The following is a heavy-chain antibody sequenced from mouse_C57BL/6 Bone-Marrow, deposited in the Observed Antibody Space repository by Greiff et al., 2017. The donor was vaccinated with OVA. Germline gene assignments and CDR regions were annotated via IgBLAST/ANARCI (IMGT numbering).Heavy chain of an antibody. J-gene: IGHJ2*01. CDR3: ARRRWDAHLDY. CDR2: IRNKANGYTT. V-gene: IGHV7-3*01. CDR1: GFTFTDYY. Sequence: DVMLVESGGGLVQPGGSLSLSCAASGFTFTDYYMSWVRQPPGKALEWLGFIRNKANGYTTEYSASVKGRFTISRDNSQSIIYLQMNALRAEDSSTYYCARRRWDAHLDYWGQGTTLTVSS. D-gene: IGHD4-1*01.